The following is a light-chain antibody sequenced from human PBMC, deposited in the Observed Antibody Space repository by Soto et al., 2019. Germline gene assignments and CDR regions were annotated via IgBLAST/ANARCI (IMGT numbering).Light chain of an antibody. J-gene: IGKJ4*01. V-gene: IGKV3-20*01. Sequence: ELVLTQSPGTLSLSPGERATLSCRASQTVNNNYLAWYQQIPGQAPRLLISGASGRATGTPDRFSGSASGIDFTLTISRLEPEDFAVYYCQQYGSSPLTFGGGTKVDIK. CDR1: QTVNNNY. CDR2: GAS. CDR3: QQYGSSPLT.